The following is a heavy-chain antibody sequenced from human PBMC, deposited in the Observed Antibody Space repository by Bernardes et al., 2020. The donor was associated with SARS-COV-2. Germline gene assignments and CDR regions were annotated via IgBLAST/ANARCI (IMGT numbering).Heavy chain of an antibody. CDR1: GFTFDDYG. CDR2: ITRNGGST. V-gene: IGHV3-20*04. Sequence: GGSLRLSCAASGFTFDDYGMSWVRQGPGKGLEWVSGITRNGGSTGYADSVKGRFTISRDNAKNSLHLQVNSLRAEDTALYYCVRGYFYGPFDYWGQGILVTVSS. J-gene: IGHJ4*02. D-gene: IGHD5-18*01. CDR3: VRGYFYGPFDY.